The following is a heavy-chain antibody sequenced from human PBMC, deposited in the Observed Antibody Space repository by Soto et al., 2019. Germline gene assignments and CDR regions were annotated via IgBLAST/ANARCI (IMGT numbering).Heavy chain of an antibody. Sequence: QVQLVQSGGGVVQPGRSLRLSCAASGFIFNEYGMHWVRQAPGKGLEWVAVIWYDGSNKYYADSVKGRFTFSRDKSKNTMSLQMNRLRVEDTAIYYCARWGCSGSNCNLNQRSFDLWGQGTLVTVSS. V-gene: IGHV3-33*01. D-gene: IGHD2-15*01. J-gene: IGHJ4*02. CDR1: GFIFNEYG. CDR3: ARWGCSGSNCNLNQRSFDL. CDR2: IWYDGSNK.